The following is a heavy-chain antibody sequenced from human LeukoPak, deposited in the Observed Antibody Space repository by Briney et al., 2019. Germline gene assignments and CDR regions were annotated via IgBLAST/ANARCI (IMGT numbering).Heavy chain of an antibody. J-gene: IGHJ5*02. D-gene: IGHD5-12*01. Sequence: SETLSLTYTVSGGSISSYYWSWIRQPPGKGLEWIGYIYYSGSTNYNPSLKSRVTISVDTSKNQFSLKLSSVTAADTAVYYCARGTYGGYSGYLNWFDPWGQGTLVTVSS. CDR2: IYYSGST. CDR1: GGSISSYY. CDR3: ARGTYGGYSGYLNWFDP. V-gene: IGHV4-59*01.